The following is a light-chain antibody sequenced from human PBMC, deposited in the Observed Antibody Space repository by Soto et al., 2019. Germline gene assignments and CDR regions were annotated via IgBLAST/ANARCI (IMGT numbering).Light chain of an antibody. CDR2: END. CDR1: SSTTGNNY. CDR3: ATWDSSLSTGV. V-gene: IGLV1-51*02. J-gene: IGLJ1*01. Sequence: QSVLTQPPSVSAASGQKVTISCSGSSSTTGNNYVSWYQQLPGTAPKLLIYENDKRPSGIPDRFSGSKSGTSATLDITGLQTGDEADYYCATWDSSLSTGVFGTGTKLTVL.